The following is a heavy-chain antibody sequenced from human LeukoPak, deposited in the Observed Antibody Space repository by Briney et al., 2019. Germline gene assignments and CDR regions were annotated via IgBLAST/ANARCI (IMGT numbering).Heavy chain of an antibody. CDR2: IIPIFGTA. V-gene: IGHV1-69*06. CDR1: GGTFSSYA. Sequence: SVKVSCKASGGTFSSYAISWVRQAPGQGLEWMGGIIPIFGTANYAQKFQGRVTITADKSTSTAYMELSSLRSEDTAVYYCARGGYCSSTSCSNWFDPWGQGTLVTVSS. CDR3: ARGGYCSSTSCSNWFDP. D-gene: IGHD2-2*01. J-gene: IGHJ5*02.